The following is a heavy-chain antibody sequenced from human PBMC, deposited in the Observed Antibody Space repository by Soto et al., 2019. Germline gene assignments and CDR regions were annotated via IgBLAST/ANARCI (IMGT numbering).Heavy chain of an antibody. CDR1: GFTLGSHR. CDR3: ATVFDL. Sequence: DVQLVESGGGLVQPGGSLRVSCAASGFTLGSHRIHWVRQPPGKGLEWVSRIDTDGGGTSYADSVKGRFTISTDNAKNTVDLQMNGRRAEDTAVYYCATVFDLWGQGTLVTVSS. CDR2: IDTDGGGT. V-gene: IGHV3-74*01. J-gene: IGHJ5*02.